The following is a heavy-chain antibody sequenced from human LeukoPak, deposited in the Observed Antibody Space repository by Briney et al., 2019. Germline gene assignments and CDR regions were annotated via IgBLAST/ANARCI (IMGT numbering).Heavy chain of an antibody. CDR3: ATLVAADTDY. D-gene: IGHD6-13*01. J-gene: IGHJ4*02. V-gene: IGHV3-74*01. CDR2: VSSDGSST. CDR1: GFSFSIYW. Sequence: PGGSLRLSCAASGFSFSIYWMHWVRQAPGKGLAWVSRVSSDGSSTSYADSVKGRFTISRDNARNTLFLQMNSLRAEDTAVYYCATLVAADTDYWGQGTLVTVSS.